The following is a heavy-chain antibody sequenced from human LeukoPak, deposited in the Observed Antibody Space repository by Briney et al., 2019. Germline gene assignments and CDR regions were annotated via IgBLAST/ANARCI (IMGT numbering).Heavy chain of an antibody. V-gene: IGHV1-69*13. CDR3: ATLQDRNDFWSGYYRDY. CDR1: GGTFSSYA. Sequence: GASVKVSCKASGGTFSSYAIGWVRQAPGQGLEWMGGIIPIFGTANYAQKFQGRVTITADESTSIAYMELSSLRSEDTAVYYCATLQDRNDFWSGYYRDYWGQGTLVTVSS. J-gene: IGHJ4*02. CDR2: IIPIFGTA. D-gene: IGHD3-3*01.